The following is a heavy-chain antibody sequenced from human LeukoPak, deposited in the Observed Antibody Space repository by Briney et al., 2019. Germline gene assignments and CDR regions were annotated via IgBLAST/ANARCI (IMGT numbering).Heavy chain of an antibody. D-gene: IGHD2-2*01. V-gene: IGHV3-74*01. CDR3: AKEYCSSTSCHPRWAEYFQH. Sequence: TGGSLRLSCAASGFTFSSYWMHWVRQAPGKGLVWVSRINSDRSSTSYADSVKGRFTISRDNSKNTLYLQMNSLRAEDTAVYYCAKEYCSSTSCHPRWAEYFQHWGQGTLVTVSS. CDR1: GFTFSSYW. J-gene: IGHJ1*01. CDR2: INSDRSST.